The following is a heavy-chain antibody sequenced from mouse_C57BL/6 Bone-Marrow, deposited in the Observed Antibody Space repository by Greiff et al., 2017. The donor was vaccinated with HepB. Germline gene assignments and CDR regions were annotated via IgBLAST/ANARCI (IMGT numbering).Heavy chain of an antibody. V-gene: IGHV3-6*01. CDR2: ISYDGSN. CDR1: GYSITSGYY. J-gene: IGHJ4*01. Sequence: EVQLQESGPGLVKPSQSLSLTCSVTGYSITSGYYWNWIRQFPGNKLEWMGYISYDGSNNYNPSLKNRISITRDTSKNQFFLKLNSVTTEDTATYYCARATVDYYAMDYWGQGTSVTVSS. CDR3: ARATVDYYAMDY. D-gene: IGHD1-1*01.